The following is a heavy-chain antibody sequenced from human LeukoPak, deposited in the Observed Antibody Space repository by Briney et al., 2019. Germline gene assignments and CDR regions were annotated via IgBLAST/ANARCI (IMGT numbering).Heavy chain of an antibody. CDR3: ARDFSSWFDY. CDR2: INPNSGGT. Sequence: ASVKVSCKASGYTFTNYFMHWVRQAPGQGLEWMGWINPNSGGTNYAQKFQGRVTMTRDTSISTAYMELSRVRSDDTAVCYCARDFSSWFDYWGQATLVSVSS. D-gene: IGHD6-13*01. CDR1: GYTFTNYF. J-gene: IGHJ4*02. V-gene: IGHV1-2*02.